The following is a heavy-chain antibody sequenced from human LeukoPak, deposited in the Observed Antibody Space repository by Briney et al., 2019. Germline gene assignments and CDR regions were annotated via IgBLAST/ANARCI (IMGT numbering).Heavy chain of an antibody. CDR1: GYSISSGYF. Sequence: PSEPLSLTCTVSGYSISSGYFWGWIRQPPGKGLEWIGSIYHSGSSYYNPSLNSRVTISVDTSKNQFSLKLSSVTAADTAVYYCARGELLLDAFDIWGQGTMVTVSS. CDR3: ARGELLLDAFDI. D-gene: IGHD1-26*01. V-gene: IGHV4-38-2*02. CDR2: IYHSGSS. J-gene: IGHJ3*02.